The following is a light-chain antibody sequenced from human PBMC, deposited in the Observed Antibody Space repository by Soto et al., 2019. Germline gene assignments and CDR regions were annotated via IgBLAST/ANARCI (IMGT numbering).Light chain of an antibody. J-gene: IGKJ1*01. Sequence: DIQMTQSPSSLSASVGDRVTITCRASQGIGNYLAWYQQKPGKVPKLLIYAASTLQSGVPSRFSGSGSGTDLTLTISSRQPEEVANYYCQKSNSAPRTLGQGPKVEIK. V-gene: IGKV1-27*01. CDR3: QKSNSAPRT. CDR1: QGIGNY. CDR2: AAS.